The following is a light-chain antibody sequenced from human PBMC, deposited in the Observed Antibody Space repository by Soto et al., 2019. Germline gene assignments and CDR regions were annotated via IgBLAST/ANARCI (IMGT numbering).Light chain of an antibody. V-gene: IGKV1-39*01. CDR3: QQSYNTPLT. J-gene: IGKJ1*01. Sequence: IEVTQSPSSLAASVGDRVTITCRASQTISTYVNWYRQKSGAAPELLIYDASTLQSGVPSRFRGGGSWTEFTLTTSSLHLDDFATYYYQQSYNTPLTFGQGTKVEIK. CDR1: QTISTY. CDR2: DAS.